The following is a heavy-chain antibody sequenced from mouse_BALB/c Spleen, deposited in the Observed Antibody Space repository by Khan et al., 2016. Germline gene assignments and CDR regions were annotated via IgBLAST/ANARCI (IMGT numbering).Heavy chain of an antibody. CDR2: IDPFNGGT. CDR1: GYPFTSYY. J-gene: IGHJ4*01. V-gene: IGHV1S135*01. CDR3: ASSTQSCYAMDY. Sequence: VQLQQSGPELTKPGASVKISCKASGYPFTSYYMHWVKQSHGKSLDWIGFIDPFNGGTIYNQKCKGKATLTVDKSSSTAYMHPSSLPSEDSAGYYCASSTQSCYAMDYWGQGTSVTVSS. D-gene: IGHD1-1*01.